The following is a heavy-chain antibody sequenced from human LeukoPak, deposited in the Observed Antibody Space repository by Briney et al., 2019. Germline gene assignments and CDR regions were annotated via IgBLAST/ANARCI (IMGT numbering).Heavy chain of an antibody. J-gene: IGHJ3*02. Sequence: SSETLPLTCTVSGGSISSGSYYWSWIRQPAGKGLEWIGRIYTSGSTNYNPSLKSRVTISVDTSKNQFSLKLSSVTAADTAVYYCARAYDVSSHDAFDIWGQGTMVTVSS. CDR2: IYTSGST. D-gene: IGHD3-3*01. V-gene: IGHV4-61*02. CDR1: GGSISSGSYY. CDR3: ARAYDVSSHDAFDI.